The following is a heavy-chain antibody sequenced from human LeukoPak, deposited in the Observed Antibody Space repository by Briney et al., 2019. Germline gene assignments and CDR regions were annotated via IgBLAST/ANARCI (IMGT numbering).Heavy chain of an antibody. CDR3: AIDPSWYYIGAFEG. Sequence: GGSLRLSCVGCGLSIGNYAMTWVRQAPGQGLEWVSSITVNGGTTKYADSVRGRFTVSRDTSRNTVFLQMDSLRAEDTAVYYCAIDPSWYYIGAFEGWGQGTRVTVSS. D-gene: IGHD3-22*01. CDR1: GLSIGNYA. J-gene: IGHJ3*01. CDR2: ITVNGGTT. V-gene: IGHV3-23*01.